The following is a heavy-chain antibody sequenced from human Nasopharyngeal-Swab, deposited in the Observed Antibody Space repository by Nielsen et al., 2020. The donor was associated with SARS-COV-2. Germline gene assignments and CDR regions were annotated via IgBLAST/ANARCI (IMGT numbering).Heavy chain of an antibody. D-gene: IGHD1-1*01. Sequence: SETLSLTCTVSGCSINSYYLSWIRQPAGKGLEWIGRIYSSGSTNYNPSLKSRVTMSVDKSNNQVSLKLSSVTAADTAVYYCARDKRPTSMDLWGQGTTVTVSS. CDR3: ARDKRPTSMDL. V-gene: IGHV4-4*07. J-gene: IGHJ6*02. CDR1: GCSINSYY. CDR2: IYSSGST.